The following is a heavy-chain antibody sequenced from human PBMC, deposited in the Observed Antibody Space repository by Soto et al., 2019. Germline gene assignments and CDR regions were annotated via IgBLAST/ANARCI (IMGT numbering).Heavy chain of an antibody. CDR3: ARDGGKHSGGIDY. J-gene: IGHJ4*02. D-gene: IGHD1-26*01. CDR1: GGTFSSYS. V-gene: IGHV1-69*01. CDR2: IIPIFGTA. Sequence: QVQLLQSGAEVKKPGSSVKVSCKASGGTFSSYSINWVRQAPGQGLEWMGEIIPIFGTANYAKKFQGRVTITADESTSTAYMELSSLRSEDTAVYYCARDGGKHSGGIDYWGQGTLVTVSS.